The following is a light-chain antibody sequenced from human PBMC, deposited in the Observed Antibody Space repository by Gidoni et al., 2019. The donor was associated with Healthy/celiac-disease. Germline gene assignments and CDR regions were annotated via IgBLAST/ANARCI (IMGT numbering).Light chain of an antibody. CDR2: GAS. V-gene: IGKV3-20*01. CDR3: QQYGSSLYT. Sequence: EIVLTQSPGTLSLSPGERATLSCRASQSVSSSYLAWYQQKPGQAPRLLIYGASSRATGIPDRFSCSGSGPDFSLTISRLEPEDFAVYYCQQYGSSLYTFGQGTKLEIK. J-gene: IGKJ2*01. CDR1: QSVSSSY.